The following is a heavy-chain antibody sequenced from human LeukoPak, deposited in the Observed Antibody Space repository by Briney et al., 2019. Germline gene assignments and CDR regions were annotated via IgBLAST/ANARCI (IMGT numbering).Heavy chain of an antibody. CDR1: GYSITSSSW. J-gene: IGHJ4*02. CDR3: ARVVGIAAAAEYYFDY. Sequence: TLSLTXAVSGYSITSSSWWGWIRPHPGKGVEWIGYIYYSGSTYYNPSLKSRVTISLDTSKNQFSLKLSSVTAADTAVYYCARVVGIAAAAEYYFDYWGQGTLVTVSS. CDR2: IYYSGST. V-gene: IGHV4-28*03. D-gene: IGHD6-13*01.